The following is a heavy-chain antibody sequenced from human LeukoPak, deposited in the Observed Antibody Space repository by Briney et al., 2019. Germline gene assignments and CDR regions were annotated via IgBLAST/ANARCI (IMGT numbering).Heavy chain of an antibody. D-gene: IGHD5-18*01. CDR3: ARPFYSYGYSRSQYWYFDL. J-gene: IGHJ2*01. V-gene: IGHV4-59*12. Sequence: SETLSLTCTVSGGSISSYYWSWIRQPPGKGLEWIGYIYYSGSTNYNPSLKSRVTISVDTSKNQFSLKLSSVTAADTAVYYCARPFYSYGYSRSQYWYFDLWGRGTLVTVSS. CDR1: GGSISSYY. CDR2: IYYSGST.